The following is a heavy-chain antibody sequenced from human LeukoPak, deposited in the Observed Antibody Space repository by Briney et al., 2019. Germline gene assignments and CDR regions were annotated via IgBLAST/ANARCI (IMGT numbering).Heavy chain of an antibody. J-gene: IGHJ3*02. CDR1: EFSVSTNY. Sequence: GGSLRLSCAASEFSVSTNYMNWVRQAPGKGLEWVSVIYSGGSTYYADSVTGRFTISRDNSKNTLYLQMNSLRAEDTAVYYCAKDLSPWETRNPDAFDIWGQGTMVTVSS. CDR2: IYSGGST. D-gene: IGHD1-14*01. V-gene: IGHV3-53*01. CDR3: AKDLSPWETRNPDAFDI.